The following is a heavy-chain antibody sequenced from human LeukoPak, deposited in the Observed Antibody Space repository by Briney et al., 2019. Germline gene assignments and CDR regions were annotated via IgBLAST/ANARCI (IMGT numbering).Heavy chain of an antibody. CDR2: INSGYSV. Sequence: PGGSLRLSCVVSGFSFSSYEMNWVRRTPGKRLEWVAYINSGYSVHYADSVKGRFTISRDNARDSLFLQMNSLRAEDTAVYYCARSLSGCITDPFFDQWGQGTLVTVSS. CDR3: ARSLSGCITDPFFDQ. D-gene: IGHD6-19*01. CDR1: GFSFSSYE. V-gene: IGHV3-48*03. J-gene: IGHJ4*02.